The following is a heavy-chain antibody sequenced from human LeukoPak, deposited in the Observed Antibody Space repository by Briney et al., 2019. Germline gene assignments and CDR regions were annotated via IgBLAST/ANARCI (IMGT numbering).Heavy chain of an antibody. J-gene: IGHJ2*01. CDR2: IISSSSTI. V-gene: IGHV3-48*02. CDR3: ARAGSGWYGSTPWQYFDL. Sequence: GGPLRLSCAASGFTFSSYSTNWVRQAPGKGLEWVSYIISSSSTIYYADSVKGRFTISRDNAKNSLYLQMNSLRDEDTAVYYCARAGSGWYGSTPWQYFDLWGRGTLVTVPS. D-gene: IGHD6-19*01. CDR1: GFTFSSYS.